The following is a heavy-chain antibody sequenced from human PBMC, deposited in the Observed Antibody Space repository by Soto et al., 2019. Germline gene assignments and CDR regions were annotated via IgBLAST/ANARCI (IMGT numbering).Heavy chain of an antibody. D-gene: IGHD6-6*01. J-gene: IGHJ4*02. CDR2: IGSSGGTI. CDR3: ARDSRGGAARRPTFYY. V-gene: IGHV3-48*02. CDR1: GFTFRNYT. Sequence: GGSLRLSCAPSGFTFRNYTMHWVRQAPGKGLEWVSYIGSSGGTIYYAEAVKGRFSVSRDNAKNSLYLQMNGLRDEDTGIYYCARDSRGGAARRPTFYYWGRGTLVTVSS.